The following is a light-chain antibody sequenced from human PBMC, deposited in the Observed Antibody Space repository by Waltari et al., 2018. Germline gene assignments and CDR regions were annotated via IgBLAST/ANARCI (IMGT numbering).Light chain of an antibody. CDR3: QQYQNWPQT. CDR2: GAS. CDR1: QSISSN. J-gene: IGKJ2*01. V-gene: IGKV3-15*01. Sequence: EIVMTQSPATLFVSPGERATPSCRASQSISSNLAWYQQKPGQAPRPLMYGASTRATAIPARFSGSGSGTEFALTISSLQSEDSAVYYCQQYQNWPQTFGQGTKLQIK.